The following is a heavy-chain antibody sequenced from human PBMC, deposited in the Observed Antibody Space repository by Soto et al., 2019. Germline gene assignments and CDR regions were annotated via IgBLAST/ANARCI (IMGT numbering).Heavy chain of an antibody. D-gene: IGHD6-19*01. V-gene: IGHV3-48*02. Sequence: EVQLVESGGGLVQPGGSLRLSCAASGFTFSSYSMNWVRQAPGKGLEWVSYISSSSSTIYYADSVKGRFTISRDNAKNSLYLQMNSLRDEDTAVYFCARDVYSSGKNSRSQETDYWGQGTLVTVSS. CDR3: ARDVYSSGKNSRSQETDY. CDR1: GFTFSSYS. J-gene: IGHJ4*02. CDR2: ISSSSSTI.